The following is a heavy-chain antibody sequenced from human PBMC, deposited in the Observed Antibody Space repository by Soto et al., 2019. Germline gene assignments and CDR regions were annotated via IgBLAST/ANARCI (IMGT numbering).Heavy chain of an antibody. V-gene: IGHV3-72*01. D-gene: IGHD6-19*01. CDR3: ARGIAVAGYYYYYGMDV. CDR1: GFTFSDHY. Sequence: GGSLRLSCAASGFTFSDHYMDWVRQAPGKGLEWVGRTRNKANSYTTEYAASVKGRFTISRDDSKNSLYLQMNSLKTEDTAVYYCARGIAVAGYYYYYGMDVWGQGTTVTVSS. J-gene: IGHJ6*02. CDR2: TRNKANSYTT.